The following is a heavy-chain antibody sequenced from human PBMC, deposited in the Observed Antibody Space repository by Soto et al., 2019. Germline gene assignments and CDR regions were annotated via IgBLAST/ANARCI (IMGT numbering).Heavy chain of an antibody. V-gene: IGHV3-48*01. CDR3: AREGRNWDYDY. D-gene: IGHD7-27*01. CDR1: GFTFSNYN. CDR2: ISSSSSTI. J-gene: IGHJ4*02. Sequence: PGGSLRLSCAASGFTFSNYNMNWVRQAPGKGLECVSYISSSSSTIYYADSVKGRFTTSRDNAKNSLYLQMNSLRAEDTAVYYCAREGRNWDYDYWGQGTLVTVSS.